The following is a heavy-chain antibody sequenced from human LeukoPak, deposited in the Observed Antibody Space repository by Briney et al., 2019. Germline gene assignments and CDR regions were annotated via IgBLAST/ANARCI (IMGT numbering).Heavy chain of an antibody. D-gene: IGHD1-26*01. Sequence: SETLSLTCTVSGDSISSYYWSWIRQPPGKGLEWIGYISYSGRTNYNPSLKSRVTISLDTSKTQFSLRLTSVTAADTAVYYCARAGGGSYSYYFEYWGQGTLVTVSS. V-gene: IGHV4-59*01. CDR1: GDSISSYY. J-gene: IGHJ4*02. CDR3: ARAGGGSYSYYFEY. CDR2: ISYSGRT.